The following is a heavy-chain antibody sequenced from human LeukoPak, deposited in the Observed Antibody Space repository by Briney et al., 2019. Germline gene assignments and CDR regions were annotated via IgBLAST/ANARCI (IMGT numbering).Heavy chain of an antibody. V-gene: IGHV1-2*02. J-gene: IGHJ5*02. CDR3: ARNHVAIQWFGEGGFDP. D-gene: IGHD3-10*01. CDR1: GYAFTDYY. Sequence: GASVKVSCKASGYAFTDYYVHWVRQAPGQGLEWMGWFYPDNGGTNSVQKFQGRVTMTGDTSMRTVYMELTRLRSDDTAVYYCARNHVAIQWFGEGGFDPWGQGTLVTVSS. CDR2: FYPDNGGT.